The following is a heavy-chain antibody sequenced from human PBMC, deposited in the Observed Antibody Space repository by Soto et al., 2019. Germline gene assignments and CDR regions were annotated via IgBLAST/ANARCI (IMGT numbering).Heavy chain of an antibody. D-gene: IGHD3-22*01. Sequence: ASVKVSCKASGYTFTGYYMHWVRQAPGQGLEWMGWINPNSGGTNYAQKFQGRVTMTRDTSISTAYMELSRLRSDGTAVYYCARAHRAIYDSRGYIDYWGQGTLVTVSS. V-gene: IGHV1-2*02. CDR2: INPNSGGT. CDR1: GYTFTGYY. CDR3: ARAHRAIYDSRGYIDY. J-gene: IGHJ4*02.